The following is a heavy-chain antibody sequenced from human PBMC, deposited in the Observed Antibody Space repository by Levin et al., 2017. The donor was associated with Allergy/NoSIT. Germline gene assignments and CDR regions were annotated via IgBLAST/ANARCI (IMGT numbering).Heavy chain of an antibody. V-gene: IGHV2-5*02. CDR3: AHVLDAYRLKSWTFKYFDY. J-gene: IGHJ4*02. CDR2: IYWDDAR. Sequence: KTSGPTLVKPTQTLTLTCSFSGFSLTSNGEGVGWIRQPPGKALEWLALIYWDDARRYSPSLKSRPTVTKDTSKNQVVLMMTNMDPVDTGTYCCAHVLDAYRLKSWTFKYFDYWGQGALVTVSS. D-gene: IGHD3/OR15-3a*01. CDR1: GFSLTSNGEG.